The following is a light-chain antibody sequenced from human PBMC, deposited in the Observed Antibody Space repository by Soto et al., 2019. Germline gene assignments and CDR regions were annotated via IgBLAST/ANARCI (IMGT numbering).Light chain of an antibody. CDR1: QSVSSSY. V-gene: IGKV3-20*01. CDR3: QQYNNWPPT. CDR2: GAS. Sequence: EIVLTQSPGTLSLSPGERATLSCRASQSVSSSYLAWYQQEPGQAPRLLIYGASSRATGIPDRFSGSGSGTDFTLTISRLEPEDFAVYYCQQYNNWPPTFGQGTKVDIK. J-gene: IGKJ1*01.